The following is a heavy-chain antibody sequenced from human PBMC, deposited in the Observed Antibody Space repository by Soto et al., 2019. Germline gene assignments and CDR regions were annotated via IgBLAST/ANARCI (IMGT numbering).Heavy chain of an antibody. CDR3: ATWWINWFDP. J-gene: IGHJ5*02. CDR1: GYTFTSYY. V-gene: IGHV1-46*01. Sequence: ASVKVSCKASGYTFTSYYMHWVRQAPGQGLEWMGIINPSGGSTSYAQKFQGRVTMTKDTSTDTVYMELSSLRSEDTAVYYCATWWINWFDPWGQGTLVTVSS. D-gene: IGHD5-12*01. CDR2: INPSGGST.